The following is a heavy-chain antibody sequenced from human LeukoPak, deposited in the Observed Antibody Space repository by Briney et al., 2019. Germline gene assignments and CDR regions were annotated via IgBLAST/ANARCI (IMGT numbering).Heavy chain of an antibody. D-gene: IGHD1-26*01. CDR3: AGGTYYYFDY. Sequence: TSETLSLTCTVSGRSISSYYWNWIRQPPGKGLEWIGFIYYNGSTNYNPSLKSRVTISVDTSKNQFSLKLSSVTAADTAVYYCAGGTYYYFDYWGQGTLVTVSS. J-gene: IGHJ4*02. CDR2: IYYNGST. CDR1: GRSISSYY. V-gene: IGHV4-59*01.